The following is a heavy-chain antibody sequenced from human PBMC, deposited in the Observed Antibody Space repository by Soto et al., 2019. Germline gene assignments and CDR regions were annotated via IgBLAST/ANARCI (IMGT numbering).Heavy chain of an antibody. V-gene: IGHV3-30*18. CDR1: GFTFSSYG. CDR2: ISYDGSNT. J-gene: IGHJ4*02. Sequence: QVPLVESGGGVVQPGRSLRLSCAASGFTFSSYGMHWVRQAPGKGLEWVAIISYDGSNTYYADSVKGRFTISRDKSKNTLYLQMNSLRAEDTSVYYCAKEGGLSGSYYISSSYYFDYWGQGTLVTVSS. CDR3: AKEGGLSGSYYISSSYYFDY. D-gene: IGHD1-26*01.